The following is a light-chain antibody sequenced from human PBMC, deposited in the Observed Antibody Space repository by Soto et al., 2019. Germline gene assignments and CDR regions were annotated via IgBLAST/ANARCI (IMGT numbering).Light chain of an antibody. CDR2: WAS. J-gene: IGKJ1*01. CDR1: QSVLDRSNNKNY. V-gene: IGKV4-1*01. CDR3: QQYYAFPRT. Sequence: DIVMTQSPDSLAVSLGERATINCESSQSVLDRSNNKNYLTWYQQKPGQPPKPLIYWASTREFGVPDRFSGSGSGTDFTLTISSLQAEDVALYYCQQYYAFPRTFGQGTKVEIK.